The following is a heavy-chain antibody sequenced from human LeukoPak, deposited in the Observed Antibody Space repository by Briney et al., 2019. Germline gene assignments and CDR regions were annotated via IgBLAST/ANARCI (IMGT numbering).Heavy chain of an antibody. CDR1: GYTFTSYY. Sequence: ASVTVSCKASGYTFTSYYMHWVRQAPGQGLEWMGIINPSGGSTSYAQKFQGRVTMTRDTSTSTVYMELSSLRSEDTAVYYCARDGRRAYYYDSSVSNGVFDPWGQGTLVTVSS. D-gene: IGHD3-22*01. J-gene: IGHJ5*02. CDR3: ARDGRRAYYYDSSVSNGVFDP. CDR2: INPSGGST. V-gene: IGHV1-46*01.